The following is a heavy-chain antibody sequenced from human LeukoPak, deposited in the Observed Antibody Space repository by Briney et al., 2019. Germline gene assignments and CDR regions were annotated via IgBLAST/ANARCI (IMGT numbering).Heavy chain of an antibody. D-gene: IGHD3-16*01. CDR2: ISSNGDRT. V-gene: IGHV3-64*01. CDR3: AREFDGGFDP. J-gene: IGHJ5*02. Sequence: GGSLRLSCAASGFIFSSYTMHWVRQAPGKGLESVSAISSNGDRTYCVNSVKDRFTISGDNSKNTLHLQMGSLRAEDMAVYYCAREFDGGFDPWGQGTLVTVSS. CDR1: GFIFSSYT.